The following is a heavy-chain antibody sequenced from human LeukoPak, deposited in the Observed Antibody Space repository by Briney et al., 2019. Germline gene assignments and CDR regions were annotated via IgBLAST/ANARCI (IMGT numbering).Heavy chain of an antibody. CDR3: ARVQSGNGYDTLDV. J-gene: IGHJ6*04. CDR2: INEDARSR. V-gene: IGHV3-7*01. D-gene: IGHD3-3*01. CDR1: GFTISSYW. Sequence: GGSLRLSCAASGFTISSYWMDWVRQTPGKGLEGLANINEDARSRYYVESVRGRFAISRDNTKNSIYLQMDSLRVEDTATYYCARVQSGNGYDTLDVWGEGTTVTVSS.